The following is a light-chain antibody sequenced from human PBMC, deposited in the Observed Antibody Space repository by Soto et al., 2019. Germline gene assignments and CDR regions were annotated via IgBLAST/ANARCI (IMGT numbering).Light chain of an antibody. V-gene: IGLV2-14*01. Sequence: QSALTQPASVSGSPGQSITISCTGTSSDVGGYNYVSWYQQHPGKAPKLMIYEVSNRPSGVSNRFSGSKSGNTASLTISGLQAEDEADYYCSSYTSSSTGVVFGGGTQLNVL. J-gene: IGLJ2*01. CDR1: SSDVGGYNY. CDR2: EVS. CDR3: SSYTSSSTGVV.